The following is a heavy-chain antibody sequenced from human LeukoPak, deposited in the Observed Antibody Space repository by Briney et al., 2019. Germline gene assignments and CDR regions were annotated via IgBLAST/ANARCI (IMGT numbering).Heavy chain of an antibody. V-gene: IGHV4-39*07. CDR2: IYYSGST. J-gene: IGHJ4*02. Sequence: SETLSLTCTVSGGSISSSSYYWGWIRQPPGKGLEWIGSIYYSGSTYYNPSLKSRVTISVDTSKNQFSLKLSSVTAADTAVYYCARGRVITGGDFDYWGQGTLVTVSS. CDR1: GGSISSSSYY. D-gene: IGHD3-16*01. CDR3: ARGRVITGGDFDY.